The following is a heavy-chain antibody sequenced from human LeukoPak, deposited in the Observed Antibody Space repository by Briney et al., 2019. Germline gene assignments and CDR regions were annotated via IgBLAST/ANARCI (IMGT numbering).Heavy chain of an antibody. CDR1: GGSIRSSNY. D-gene: IGHD4-17*01. V-gene: IGHV4-39*01. CDR2: WYHSGPT. CDR3: ARLHGDYALAWGDF. J-gene: IGHJ4*02. Sequence: PSETLSLTCTDSGGSIRSSNYWGWIRQPPGKGLEWIGTWYHSGPTYYNPSLKSRVTISVDTSKNQFSLKLGSVTASDTAIYYCARLHGDYALAWGDFWGQGALVTVSS.